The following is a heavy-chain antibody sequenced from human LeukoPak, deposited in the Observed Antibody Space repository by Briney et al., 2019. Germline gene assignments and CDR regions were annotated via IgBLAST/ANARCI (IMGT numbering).Heavy chain of an antibody. CDR2: IYSGGST. J-gene: IGHJ4*02. CDR3: ASETYDSSGYYLDY. V-gene: IGHV3-53*01. CDR1: GFTVSSNY. D-gene: IGHD3-22*01. Sequence: PGGSLRLSCAASGFTVSSNYMSWVRQAPGKGLEWVSVIYSGGSTYYADSVKGRFTISRDNSKNTLYLQMNSLRAEDTAVYYCASETYDSSGYYLDYWGQGTLVTVSS.